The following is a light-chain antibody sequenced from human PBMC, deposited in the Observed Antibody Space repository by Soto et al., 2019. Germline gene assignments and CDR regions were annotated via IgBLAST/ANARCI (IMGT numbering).Light chain of an antibody. Sequence: QSALTQPRSVSGSPGQSVTISCTGTSSDVGGYNYVSWYQQHQGKAPKLMIYDVSKRPSGVPDRFSGSKSGNTASLTISGLQAEDEADYYCCSSAGSYSYVFGTGTKVTVL. V-gene: IGLV2-11*01. CDR3: CSSAGSYSYV. J-gene: IGLJ1*01. CDR1: SSDVGGYNY. CDR2: DVS.